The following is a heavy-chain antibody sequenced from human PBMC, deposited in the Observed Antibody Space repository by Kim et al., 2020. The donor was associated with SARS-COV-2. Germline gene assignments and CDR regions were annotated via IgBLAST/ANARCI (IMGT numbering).Heavy chain of an antibody. D-gene: IGHD3-22*01. Sequence: GSLRLSCAASGFTFSSYEMNWVRQAPGKGLEWVSYISSSGSTIYYADSVKGRFTISRDNAKNSLYLQMNSLRAEDTAVYYCARVYDSSGYYYGLYFDYWGQGTLVTVSS. CDR2: ISSSGSTI. CDR1: GFTFSSYE. J-gene: IGHJ4*02. CDR3: ARVYDSSGYYYGLYFDY. V-gene: IGHV3-48*03.